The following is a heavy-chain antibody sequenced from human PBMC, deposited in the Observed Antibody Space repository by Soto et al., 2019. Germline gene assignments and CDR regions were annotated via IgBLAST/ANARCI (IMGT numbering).Heavy chain of an antibody. CDR3: ACVGRDGYIAPFDN. D-gene: IGHD5-12*01. CDR1: GGSISSYY. Sequence: SETLSLTCTVSGGSISSYYWSWIRQPPGKGLEWIGYIYYSGSTNYNPSLKSRVTISVDTSRNQFSLKLSSVTAADTAVYYCACVGRDGYIAPFDNRGQGTLVTVCS. CDR2: IYYSGST. V-gene: IGHV4-59*01. J-gene: IGHJ4*02.